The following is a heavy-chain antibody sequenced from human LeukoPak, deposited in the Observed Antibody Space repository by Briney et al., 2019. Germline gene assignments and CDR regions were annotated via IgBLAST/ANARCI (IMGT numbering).Heavy chain of an antibody. Sequence: PSETLSLTCTVSGGSMSGSNYYWGWVRQPPGKGPEWIGSMSYSGNTYYSPSLKSRVSLSLDTSKNQFSLTLTSVTAADTAVYFCARDTNNAISSYYYYSTDVWGKGTTVTVSS. J-gene: IGHJ6*03. D-gene: IGHD3-3*01. CDR1: GGSMSGSNYY. CDR3: ARDTNNAISSYYYYSTDV. V-gene: IGHV4-39*07. CDR2: MSYSGNT.